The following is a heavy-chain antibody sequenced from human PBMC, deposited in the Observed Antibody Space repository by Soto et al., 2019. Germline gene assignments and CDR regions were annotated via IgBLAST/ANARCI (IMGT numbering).Heavy chain of an antibody. CDR1: GYTFTGYY. D-gene: IGHD3-9*01. V-gene: IGHV1-2*04. CDR2: INPNSGGT. Sequence: ASVKVSCKASGYTFTGYYMHWVRQAPGQGLEWMGWINPNSGGTNYAQKFQGWVTMTRDTSISTAYMELSRLRSDDTAVYYCSRGSIFTGYYFDFWGQGTLVTVSS. J-gene: IGHJ4*02. CDR3: SRGSIFTGYYFDF.